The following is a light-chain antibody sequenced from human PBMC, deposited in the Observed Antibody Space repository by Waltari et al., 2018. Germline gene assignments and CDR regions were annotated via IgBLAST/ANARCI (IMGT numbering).Light chain of an antibody. CDR3: GTWDSSLSGAV. J-gene: IGLJ7*01. CDR1: RSNIGNNY. Sequence: HSVLPQPPSVSAAPEQRVTIPCSGGRSNIGNNYVFYYLQFPGTAPKLLLYEDNERPSGVPGRFSGSKSGTSATLDITGLQAGDEADYYCGTWDSSLSGAVFGGGTHLTVL. V-gene: IGLV1-51*02. CDR2: EDN.